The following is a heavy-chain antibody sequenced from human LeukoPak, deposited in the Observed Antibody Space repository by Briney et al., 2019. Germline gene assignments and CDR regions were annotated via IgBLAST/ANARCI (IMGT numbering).Heavy chain of an antibody. CDR2: ISGSGGST. Sequence: PGVSLRLSCAASGFTFSSHAMSWARQAPGKGLEWGSAISGSGGSTYYAGSVKGRLTISRDNSKNTLYLQMNSLRAEDTAVYYCAKTRRELLYYYDSSGYRSPDYWGQGPLVTVSS. J-gene: IGHJ4*02. D-gene: IGHD3-22*01. CDR1: GFTFSSHA. V-gene: IGHV3-23*01. CDR3: AKTRRELLYYYDSSGYRSPDY.